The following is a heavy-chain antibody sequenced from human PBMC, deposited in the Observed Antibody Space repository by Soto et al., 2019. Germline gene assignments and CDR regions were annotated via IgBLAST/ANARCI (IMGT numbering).Heavy chain of an antibody. V-gene: IGHV1-46*01. Sequence: VASVKVSCKASGYTFTSYYMHWVRQAPGQGLEWMGIINPSGGSTSYAQKFQGRVTMTRDTSTSTVYMELSSLRSEDTAVYYCARVLGYSYGYSFFDYWGQGTLVTAPQ. CDR1: GYTFTSYY. J-gene: IGHJ4*02. CDR3: ARVLGYSYGYSFFDY. D-gene: IGHD5-18*01. CDR2: INPSGGST.